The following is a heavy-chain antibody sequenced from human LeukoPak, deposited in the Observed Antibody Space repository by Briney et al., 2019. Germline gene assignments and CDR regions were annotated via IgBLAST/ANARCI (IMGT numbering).Heavy chain of an antibody. J-gene: IGHJ4*02. D-gene: IGHD3-16*01. CDR2: ISSSSYI. CDR1: GFTFSSYS. CDR3: ARDNLGASDFDY. Sequence: PGGSLRLSCAASGFTFSSYSMNWVRQAPGKGLEWVSSISSSSYIYYADSVKGRFTISRDNAKNSLYLQMNSLRAEDTAVYYCARDNLGASDFDYWGQGTLVTVSS. V-gene: IGHV3-21*01.